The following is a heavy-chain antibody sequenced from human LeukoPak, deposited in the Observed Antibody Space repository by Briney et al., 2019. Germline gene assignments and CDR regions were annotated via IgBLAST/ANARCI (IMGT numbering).Heavy chain of an antibody. D-gene: IGHD2-2*01. CDR3: ARAGPGEYCSSTSCPHDAFDI. CDR2: IIPIFGTA. CDR1: EGTFSSYA. V-gene: IGHV1-69*05. J-gene: IGHJ3*02. Sequence: SVKVSCKASEGTFSSYAISWVRQAPGQGLEWMGGIIPIFGTANYAQKFQGRVTITTDESTSTAYMELSSLRSEDTAVYYCARAGPGEYCSSTSCPHDAFDIGGQGTMVTVS.